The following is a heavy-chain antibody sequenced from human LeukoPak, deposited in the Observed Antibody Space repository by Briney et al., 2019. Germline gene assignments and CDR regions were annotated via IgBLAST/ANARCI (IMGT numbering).Heavy chain of an antibody. CDR2: INPSGGST. V-gene: IGHV1-46*01. Sequence: ASVKVSFKASGYTFTIYYMHWVRQAPGQGLEWMGLINPSGGSTSYAQKFQGRVTMTRDTSTSTVYMELSSLRSEDTAVYYCARTRAVAGKEGEFDYWGQGTLVTVSS. CDR1: GYTFTIYY. J-gene: IGHJ4*02. D-gene: IGHD6-19*01. CDR3: ARTRAVAGKEGEFDY.